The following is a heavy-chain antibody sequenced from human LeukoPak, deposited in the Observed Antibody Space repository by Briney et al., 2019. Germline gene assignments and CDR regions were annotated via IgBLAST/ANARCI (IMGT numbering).Heavy chain of an antibody. Sequence: SETLSLTCTVSGGSISSSSYYWGWIRQPPGKGLEWIGSIYYSGSTYYNPSLKSRVTISVDTSKNQFSLKLSSVTAADTAVYYCARHRPMVRGVMAYYYDSSGYYRFDYWGQGTLVTVSS. J-gene: IGHJ4*02. V-gene: IGHV4-39*01. CDR1: GGSISSSSYY. CDR3: ARHRPMVRGVMAYYYDSSGYYRFDY. CDR2: IYYSGST. D-gene: IGHD3-22*01.